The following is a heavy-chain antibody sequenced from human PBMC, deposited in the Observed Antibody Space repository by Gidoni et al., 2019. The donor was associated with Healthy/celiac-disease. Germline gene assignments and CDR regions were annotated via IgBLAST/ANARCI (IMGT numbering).Heavy chain of an antibody. CDR1: GGSVSGYY. CDR3: AVVYYDFWSGYYEPYYYYGMDV. D-gene: IGHD3-3*01. CDR2: INHSGST. V-gene: IGHV4-34*01. J-gene: IGHJ6*02. Sequence: QVQLQLCGPGLSKPSETLSLTCAVDGGSVSGYYWRGSRQPPGKGLEWIGEINHSGSTNYKPSLKSRVTISVDTSKNQFSLKLSSVTAADTAVYYCAVVYYDFWSGYYEPYYYYGMDVWGQGTTVTVSS.